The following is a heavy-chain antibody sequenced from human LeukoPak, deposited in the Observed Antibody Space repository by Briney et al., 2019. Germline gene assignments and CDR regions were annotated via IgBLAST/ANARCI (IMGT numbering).Heavy chain of an antibody. D-gene: IGHD3-22*01. V-gene: IGHV3-23*01. J-gene: IGHJ4*02. CDR2: VTGSGGNT. CDR3: AKRGHYDSSVLRAPFDY. CDR1: GFTFSDYA. Sequence: RGSLRLSCAVSGFTFSDYAMSWVRQAPGKGLEWVSAVTGSGGNTYYADSVKGRLTISKDTSKNTLYLQMNRLRGEDTAVYYCAKRGHYDSSVLRAPFDYWGQGTLVTVSS.